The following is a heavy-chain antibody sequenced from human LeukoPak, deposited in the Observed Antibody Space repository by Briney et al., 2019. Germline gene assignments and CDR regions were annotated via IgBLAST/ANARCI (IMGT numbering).Heavy chain of an antibody. CDR2: IYYSGST. Sequence: SETLSLTCTVSGGSISSGGYYWSWIRQHPGKGLEWIGYIYYSGSTYYNPSLKSRVTISVDTSKNQFSLKLSSATAADTAVYYCARAQLAPTYDFWSGYPHFDYWGQGTLVTVSS. CDR1: GGSISSGGYY. V-gene: IGHV4-31*03. D-gene: IGHD3-3*01. J-gene: IGHJ4*02. CDR3: ARAQLAPTYDFWSGYPHFDY.